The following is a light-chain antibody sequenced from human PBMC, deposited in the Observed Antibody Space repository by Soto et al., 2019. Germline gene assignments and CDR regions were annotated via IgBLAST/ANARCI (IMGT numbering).Light chain of an antibody. Sequence: SALTQPASVSGSPGQSITISCTGTSSDVGGYNYVSWYQQHPGKAPKLIIYEVSNRPSGVSHRFSGSKSGNTASLTISGLQAEDEADYYCSSYTSSYTYVFGSGTRSPS. J-gene: IGLJ1*01. CDR2: EVS. V-gene: IGLV2-14*01. CDR3: SSYTSSYTYV. CDR1: SSDVGGYNY.